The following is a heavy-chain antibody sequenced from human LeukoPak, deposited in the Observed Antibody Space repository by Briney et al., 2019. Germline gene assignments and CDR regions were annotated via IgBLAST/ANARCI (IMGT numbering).Heavy chain of an antibody. CDR2: IYHSGST. CDR3: ARDGVLGGWHDY. CDR1: GYSISSGYY. V-gene: IGHV4-38-2*02. Sequence: SETLSLTCTVSGYSISSGYYWGWIRQPPGKGLEWIGSIYHSGSTYYNPSLKSRVTISVDTSKNQFSLKLSSVTAADTAVYYCARDGVLGGWHDYWGQGTLVTVSS. D-gene: IGHD6-19*01. J-gene: IGHJ4*02.